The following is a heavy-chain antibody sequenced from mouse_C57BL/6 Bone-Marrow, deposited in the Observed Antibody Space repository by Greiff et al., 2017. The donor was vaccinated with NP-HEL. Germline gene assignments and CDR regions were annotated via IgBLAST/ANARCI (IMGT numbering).Heavy chain of an antibody. CDR3: VYSNLGYAMDY. CDR1: GFSFNTYA. D-gene: IGHD2-5*01. V-gene: IGHV10-1*01. J-gene: IGHJ4*01. CDR2: IRSKSNNYAT. Sequence: EVQGVESGGGLVQPKGSLKLSCAASGFSFNTYAMNWVRQAPGKGLEWVARIRSKSNNYATYYADSVKDRFTISRDDSESMLYLQMNNLKTEDTAMYYCVYSNLGYAMDYWGQGTSVTVSS.